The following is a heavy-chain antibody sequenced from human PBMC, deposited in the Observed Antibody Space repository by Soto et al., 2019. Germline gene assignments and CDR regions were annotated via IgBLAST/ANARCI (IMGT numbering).Heavy chain of an antibody. CDR1: GVTFSSYA. CDR2: IIPVFGAA. V-gene: IGHV1-69*01. CDR3: ASALGVGATRGWGYYFCYGMDV. J-gene: IGHJ6*02. D-gene: IGHD1-26*01. Sequence: QVQLVQSGAEVKKPGSSVKVSCTASGVTFSSYAISWVRQAPGQGLEWMGGIIPVFGAANYAQKFQGRVTITGDESTSTDYMELSSLRSEDTAVYYCASALGVGATRGWGYYFCYGMDVWGQGTTVTVSS.